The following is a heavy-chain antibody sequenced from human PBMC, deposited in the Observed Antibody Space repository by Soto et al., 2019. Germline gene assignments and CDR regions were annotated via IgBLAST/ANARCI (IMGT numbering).Heavy chain of an antibody. V-gene: IGHV5-10-1*01. J-gene: IGHJ4*02. D-gene: IGHD3-22*01. CDR3: ARQIYDSDTGPNFQYYFDS. Sequence: GESLKISCNGSGYSFAVHWITLVLQKPGKGLEWMGRIDPSDSQTYYSPSFRGHVTISVTKSITTVFLQWSSLRASDTAMYYCARQIYDSDTGPNFQYYFDSWGQGTPVTVSS. CDR1: GYSFAVHW. CDR2: IDPSDSQT.